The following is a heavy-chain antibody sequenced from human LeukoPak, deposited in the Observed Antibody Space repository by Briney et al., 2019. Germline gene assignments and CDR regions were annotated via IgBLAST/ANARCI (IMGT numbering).Heavy chain of an antibody. J-gene: IGHJ4*02. CDR2: ISYDGSNK. V-gene: IGHV3-30*18. Sequence: GRSLRLSCAASGFTFSSYGMHWVRQAPGKGLEWVAVISYDGSNKYYADSVKGRFTISRDNSKNTLYLQMNSLRAEDTAVCYCAKGPYYYDSSGYFDYWGQGTLVTVSS. CDR3: AKGPYYYDSSGYFDY. CDR1: GFTFSSYG. D-gene: IGHD3-22*01.